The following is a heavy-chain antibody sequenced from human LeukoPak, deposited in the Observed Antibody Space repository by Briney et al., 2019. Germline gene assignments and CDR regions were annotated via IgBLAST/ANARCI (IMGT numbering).Heavy chain of an antibody. CDR3: ASTPAYCSSTSCHDWYFDL. Sequence: PSGTLSLTCAVSGGSISSSNWWSWVRQPPGKGLEWIGEIYHSGSTNYNPSLKSRVTISVDTSKNQFSLKLSSVTAADTAVYYCASTPAYCSSTSCHDWYFDLWGRGTLVTVSS. V-gene: IGHV4-4*02. CDR2: IYHSGST. D-gene: IGHD2-2*01. CDR1: GGSISSSNW. J-gene: IGHJ2*01.